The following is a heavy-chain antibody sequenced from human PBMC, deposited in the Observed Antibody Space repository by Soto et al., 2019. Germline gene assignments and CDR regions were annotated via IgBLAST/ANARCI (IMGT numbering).Heavy chain of an antibody. CDR2: INHSGST. D-gene: IGHD3-10*01. J-gene: IGHJ6*03. V-gene: IGHV4-34*01. CDR1: GGSFSGYY. CDR3: ARATFMVRGVAPTYYYYMDV. Sequence: SETLSLTCAVYGGSFSGYYWSWIRQPPGKGLEWIGEINHSGSTNYNPSLKSRVTISVDTSKNQFSLKLSSVTAADTAVYYCARATFMVRGVAPTYYYYMDVWGKGTTVTVSS.